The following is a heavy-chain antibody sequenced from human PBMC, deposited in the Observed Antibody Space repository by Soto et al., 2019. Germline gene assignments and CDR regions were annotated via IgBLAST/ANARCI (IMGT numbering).Heavy chain of an antibody. V-gene: IGHV3-9*01. J-gene: IGHJ4*02. D-gene: IGHD2-8*01. CDR3: AKGTKYCSSGVCSVFDY. CDR2: INWNSGNI. Sequence: EVQVVESGGGSVQPGRSLRLSCEASGFSFDEYAMHWVRQVPGKGLEWVSSINWNSGNIGYADSVRGRFTISRDNAKNSLYLQMNSLRPEDTAFYYCAKGTKYCSSGVCSVFDYWGQGTLVTVSS. CDR1: GFSFDEYA.